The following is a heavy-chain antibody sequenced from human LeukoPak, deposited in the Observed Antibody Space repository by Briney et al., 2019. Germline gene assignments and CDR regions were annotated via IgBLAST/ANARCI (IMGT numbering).Heavy chain of an antibody. CDR3: PRVLGWSGASGACRDWFGL. Sequence: SVKVSCRTSGGTFSSYAISWVLQDPAQGLEWMRGIIPIFGTASYAQKFQGRVTITADESTSTAYMELSSLRSEDEGLYHCPRVLGWSGASGACRDWFGLRGQGNLGNVSS. CDR1: GGTFSSYA. V-gene: IGHV1-69*13. D-gene: IGHD2-15*01. J-gene: IGHJ4*03. CDR2: IIPIFGTA.